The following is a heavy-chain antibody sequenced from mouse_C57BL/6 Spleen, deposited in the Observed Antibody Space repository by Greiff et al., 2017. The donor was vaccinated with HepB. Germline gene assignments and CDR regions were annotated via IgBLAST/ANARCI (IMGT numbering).Heavy chain of an antibody. D-gene: IGHD2-1*01. Sequence: VQLQQSGAELVRPGPSVKVSCKASGYAFTNYLIEWVKQRPGQGLEWIGVINPGSGGTNYNEKFKGKATLTADKSSSTAYMQLSSLTSEDSAVYFCARHPSSIYYGNYDGYFDVWGTGTTVTVSS. CDR2: INPGSGGT. J-gene: IGHJ1*03. CDR1: GYAFTNYL. V-gene: IGHV1-54*01. CDR3: ARHPSSIYYGNYDGYFDV.